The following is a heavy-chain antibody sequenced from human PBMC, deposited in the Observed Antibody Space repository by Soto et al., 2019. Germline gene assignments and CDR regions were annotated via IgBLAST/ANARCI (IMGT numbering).Heavy chain of an antibody. CDR2: INSDGSSA. J-gene: IGHJ4*02. CDR3: AADPTFSLGATPTRGVR. V-gene: IGHV3-74*01. Sequence: EVQLMESGGDLVQPGGSLKLSCAGSGFMFSSYWMHWVRQTPGKGLMWVARINSDGSSAVYADSVKGRFTISRENARSILYLQMTSLGADDTAVYYCAADPTFSLGATPTRGVRWGQGTLVTVSS. CDR1: GFMFSSYW. D-gene: IGHD1-26*01.